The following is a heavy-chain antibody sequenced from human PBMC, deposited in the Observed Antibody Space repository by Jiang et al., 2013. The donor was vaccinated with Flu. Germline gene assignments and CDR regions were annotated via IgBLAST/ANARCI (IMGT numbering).Heavy chain of an antibody. D-gene: IGHD3-10*01. V-gene: IGHV4-39*01. J-gene: IGHJ3*02. CDR1: GGSISSSDYY. CDR3: ARTPAGGTGSYPFDI. Sequence: LLKPSETLSLTCSVSGGSISSSDYYWGWIRQSPGKGLEWIGSIYYNGITYYSPSLKSRVTITVDTPKNQFSLKMTSVTAADTAVYYCARTPAGGTGSYPFDIWGQGTVVTVSS. CDR2: IYYNGIT.